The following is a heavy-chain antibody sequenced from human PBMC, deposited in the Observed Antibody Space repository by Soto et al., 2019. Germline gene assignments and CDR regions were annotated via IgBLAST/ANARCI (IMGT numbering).Heavy chain of an antibody. J-gene: IGHJ5*02. CDR2: ISSSSSTI. CDR3: ASELAALNCFVP. CDR1: GFTFSSYS. Sequence: EVQLVESGGGLVQPGGSLRLSCAASGFTFSSYSMNWVRQAPGKGLEWVSYISSSSSTIYYADSVKGRFTISRDNAKNSLYLQMNSLRDEDTAVYYCASELAALNCFVPWGQGTLVTVSS. D-gene: IGHD1-1*01. V-gene: IGHV3-48*02.